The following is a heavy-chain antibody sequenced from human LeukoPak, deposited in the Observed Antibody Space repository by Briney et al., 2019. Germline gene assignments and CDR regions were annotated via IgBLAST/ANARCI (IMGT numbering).Heavy chain of an antibody. Sequence: ASVKASCKASGYTFTSYYMHWVRQAPGQGLEWMGIINPSGGSTSYAQKFQGRVTMTRDMSTSTVYMELSSLRSEDTAVYYWARDHRLQSPHLFGYMDVWGKGTTVTVSS. J-gene: IGHJ6*03. CDR2: INPSGGST. CDR1: GYTFTSYY. CDR3: ARDHRLQSPHLFGYMDV. D-gene: IGHD2-15*01. V-gene: IGHV1-46*01.